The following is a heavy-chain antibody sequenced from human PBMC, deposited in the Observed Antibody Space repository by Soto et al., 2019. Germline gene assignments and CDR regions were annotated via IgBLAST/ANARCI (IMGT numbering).Heavy chain of an antibody. Sequence: EVQLVESGGGLVKPGGSLRLSCAASGFTFSSCSMNWVRQAPGKGREWVSSISSGSDYIFYAESVKGRLTISRDNAKNSLYLQMDSLRAEDTAVYFCARNEVVPGAFDTWGQGTMVTVSS. CDR3: ARNEVVPGAFDT. D-gene: IGHD2-15*01. CDR2: ISSGSDYI. CDR1: GFTFSSCS. V-gene: IGHV3-21*01. J-gene: IGHJ3*02.